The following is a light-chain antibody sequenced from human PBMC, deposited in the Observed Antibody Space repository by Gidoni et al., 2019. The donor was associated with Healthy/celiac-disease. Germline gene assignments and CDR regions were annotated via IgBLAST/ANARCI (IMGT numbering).Light chain of an antibody. V-gene: IGLV1-40*01. CDR2: GNS. J-gene: IGLJ3*02. CDR3: QSYDSSLSGWV. Sequence: QSVLTPPPSVSGAPGPRVTISCTGSSSNIGAGYDVHWYQQLPGTAPKPLISGNSNRPSGVPDRFSGSKSGTSASLAITGLQAEDEADYYCQSYDSSLSGWVFGGGTKLTVL. CDR1: SSNIGAGYD.